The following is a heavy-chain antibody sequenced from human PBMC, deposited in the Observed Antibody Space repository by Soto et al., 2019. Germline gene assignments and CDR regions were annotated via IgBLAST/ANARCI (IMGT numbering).Heavy chain of an antibody. CDR1: GGSISSGYF. D-gene: IGHD6-13*01. V-gene: IGHV4-31*02. Sequence: VQLQETGPGLVKPSQTLSLTWTVSGGSISSGYFWSWIRQHPVKGLEWIGNIYYSGGTFYNPSLGRCAALSVDTSKKQFTLKVKSVTAADTATYYCARFAKEENPKLESWYAFDLWGQGTLVTVSS. CDR2: IYYSGGT. CDR3: ARFAKEENPKLESWYAFDL. J-gene: IGHJ4*02.